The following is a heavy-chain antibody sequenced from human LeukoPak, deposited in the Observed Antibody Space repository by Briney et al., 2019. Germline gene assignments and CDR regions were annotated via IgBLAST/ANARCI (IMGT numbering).Heavy chain of an antibody. D-gene: IGHD3-9*01. V-gene: IGHV1-18*01. CDR1: GYTFTSYG. Sequence: GASVKVSCKASGYTFTSYGISWVRQAPGQGLEWMGWISAYNGNTNYAQKFEARVTMNRDTSISTAYMELSRLRFDDTAVYYCARSPDILTGEKFDYWGQGTLATVSS. CDR3: ARSPDILTGEKFDY. CDR2: ISAYNGNT. J-gene: IGHJ4*02.